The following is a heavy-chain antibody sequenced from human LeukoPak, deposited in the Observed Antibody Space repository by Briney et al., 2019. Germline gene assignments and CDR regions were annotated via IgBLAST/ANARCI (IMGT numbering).Heavy chain of an antibody. D-gene: IGHD3-10*01. CDR3: ARERGQVRDFDY. CDR1: GGSISSGDYY. Sequence: SQTLSLTCTVSGGSISSGDYYWSWIRQPPGKGLEWIGYIYYSGSTYYNPSLKSRVTISVDTSKNQFSLKLSSVTAADTAVYYCARERGQVRDFDYWGQGTLVTVSS. CDR2: IYYSGST. J-gene: IGHJ4*02. V-gene: IGHV4-30-4*01.